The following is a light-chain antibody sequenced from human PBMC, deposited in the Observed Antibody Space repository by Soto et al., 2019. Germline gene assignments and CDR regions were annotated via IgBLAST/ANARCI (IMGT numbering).Light chain of an antibody. V-gene: IGLV2-14*01. CDR1: SSDVGGYNY. Sequence: QSVLTQPASVSGSPGQSITISCSGTSSDVGGYNYVSWYQQHPGKAPKLMIYEVSNRPSGISYRFSGSKSGNTASLAIAGLQAEDEADYYCQSYDSSLSGFVFGTGTKVTVL. CDR3: QSYDSSLSGFV. J-gene: IGLJ1*01. CDR2: EVS.